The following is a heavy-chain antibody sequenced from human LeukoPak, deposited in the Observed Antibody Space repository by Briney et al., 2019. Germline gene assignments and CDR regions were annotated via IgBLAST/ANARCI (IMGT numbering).Heavy chain of an antibody. Sequence: PGGSLRLSCAASGFNFQNHTMHWVRHTPGKGPEWVGLISWDGRTTWCAESMKGRFTISRDNGKNSLFLQILSLRNEDNGLYYCAKEGTGNNDVPRYFFDFWGQGTVVAVSS. D-gene: IGHD1-1*01. CDR3: AKEGTGNNDVPRYFFDF. CDR2: ISWDGRTT. J-gene: IGHJ4*02. V-gene: IGHV3-43*01. CDR1: GFNFQNHT.